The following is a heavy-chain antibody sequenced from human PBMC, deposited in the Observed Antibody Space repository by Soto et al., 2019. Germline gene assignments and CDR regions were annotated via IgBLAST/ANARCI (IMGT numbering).Heavy chain of an antibody. J-gene: IGHJ4*02. Sequence: QVQLVQSGAEVKKPGASVKVSCKASGYTFTSYDINWVRQATGPGLEWMGWMNPNSGKTVYAQKFQVRVTMTRNTSISTAYMELSSLRSEDTAVYYCARITMVRGVHPFDYCGQGSLVTVSA. CDR2: MNPNSGKT. D-gene: IGHD3-10*01. V-gene: IGHV1-8*01. CDR1: GYTFTSYD. CDR3: ARITMVRGVHPFDY.